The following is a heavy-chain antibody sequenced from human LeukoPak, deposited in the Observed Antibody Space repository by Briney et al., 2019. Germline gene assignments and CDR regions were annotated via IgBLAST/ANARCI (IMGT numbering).Heavy chain of an antibody. Sequence: ASVKVSCKASGYTFTSYYMHWVRQAPGQGLEWMGIINPSGGSTSYAQKFQGRVTMTRDTSTSTVYMELSSLRSEDTAVYYCAREGDTAMVTENWFDPWGQGTLVTVSS. J-gene: IGHJ5*02. CDR2: INPSGGST. D-gene: IGHD5-18*01. V-gene: IGHV1-46*01. CDR3: AREGDTAMVTENWFDP. CDR1: GYTFTSYY.